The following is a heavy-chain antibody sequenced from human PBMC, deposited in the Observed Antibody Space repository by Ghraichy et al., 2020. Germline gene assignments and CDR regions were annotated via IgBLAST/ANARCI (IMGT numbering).Heavy chain of an antibody. CDR3: ASTGIQLWLPGRDY. CDR2: ISGSGGST. Sequence: GESLNISCAASGFTFSSYAMSWVRQAPGKGLEWVSAISGSGGSTYYVDSVKGRFTISRDNSKNTLYLQMNSLRAEDTAVYYCASTGIQLWLPGRDYWGQGTLVTVSS. J-gene: IGHJ4*02. CDR1: GFTFSSYA. D-gene: IGHD5-18*01. V-gene: IGHV3-23*01.